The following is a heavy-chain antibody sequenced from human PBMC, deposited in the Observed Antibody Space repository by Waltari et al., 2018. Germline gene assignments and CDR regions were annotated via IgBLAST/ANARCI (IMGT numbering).Heavy chain of an antibody. CDR2: FFYNGDT. Sequence: QVQLQESGPGLVKPSETLSLTCTVSGGPFSSTSYYWGWIRQPPGKGLEWIGYFFYNGDTYYNPSLKSRVTISIDTSKNQFSLKLTSVTAADTAVYHCARRMVTTGYFDYWGQGTLVTVSS. CDR1: GGPFSSTSYY. J-gene: IGHJ4*02. D-gene: IGHD4-4*01. CDR3: ARRMVTTGYFDY. V-gene: IGHV4-39*01.